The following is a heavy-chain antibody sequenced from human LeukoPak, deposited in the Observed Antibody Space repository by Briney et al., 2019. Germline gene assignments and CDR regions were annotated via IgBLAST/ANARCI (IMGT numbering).Heavy chain of an antibody. CDR3: AKSRKVGNYFDY. J-gene: IGHJ4*02. CDR2: ISGSGGST. Sequence: GGSLRLSCAASGFTFSSYAMTWVRQAPGKGLEWVSAISGSGGSTYYADSVKGRFTISRDNSKNTLYLQMNSLRAEDTAVYYCAKSRKVGNYFDYWGQGTLVTVSS. D-gene: IGHD1-26*01. V-gene: IGHV3-23*01. CDR1: GFTFSSYA.